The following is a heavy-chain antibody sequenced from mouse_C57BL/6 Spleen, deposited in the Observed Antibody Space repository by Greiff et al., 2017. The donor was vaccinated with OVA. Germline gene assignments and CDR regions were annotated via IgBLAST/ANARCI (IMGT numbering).Heavy chain of an antibody. CDR2: IYPYNCVS. Sequence: VQLQQSGPELVKPGASVKISCKASGYSFTGYYMHWVKQSHGNILDWIGYIYPYNCVSSYNQKFKGKATLTVDKSSSTAYMELRSLTSEDSAVYYCARGITTVVATRAMDYWGQGTSVTVSS. CDR3: ARGITTVVATRAMDY. V-gene: IGHV1-31*01. J-gene: IGHJ4*01. CDR1: GYSFTGYY. D-gene: IGHD1-1*01.